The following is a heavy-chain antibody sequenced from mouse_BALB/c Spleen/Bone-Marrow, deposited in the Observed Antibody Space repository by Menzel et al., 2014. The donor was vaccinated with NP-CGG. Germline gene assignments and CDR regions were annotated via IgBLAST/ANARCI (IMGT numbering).Heavy chain of an antibody. V-gene: IGHV14-3*02. D-gene: IGHD2-4*01. Sequence: VQLKQSGAELVKPGASVKLSCTASGFNIKDTYMHWVKQRPEQGLEWIGRIDPANGNTKYDPKFQGKATITADTSSNTAYLQLSSLTSEDTAVYYCATMITDWYIDVWGAGTTVPVSS. CDR3: ATMITDWYIDV. CDR1: GFNIKDTY. CDR2: IDPANGNT. J-gene: IGHJ1*01.